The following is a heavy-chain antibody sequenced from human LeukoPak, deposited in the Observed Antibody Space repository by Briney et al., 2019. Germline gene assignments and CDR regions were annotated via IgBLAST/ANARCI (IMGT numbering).Heavy chain of an antibody. D-gene: IGHD4-17*01. Sequence: SETLSLTCTVSGGSISSYYWSWIRQPAGEGLEWIGRLHTSGSTHYNPSLKSRVTMSVDTSKNQFSLKLSSVTAADTAVYYCARDFGYGDYFFDDWGQGTLVTVSS. CDR3: ARDFGYGDYFFDD. CDR2: LHTSGST. V-gene: IGHV4-4*07. CDR1: GGSISSYY. J-gene: IGHJ4*02.